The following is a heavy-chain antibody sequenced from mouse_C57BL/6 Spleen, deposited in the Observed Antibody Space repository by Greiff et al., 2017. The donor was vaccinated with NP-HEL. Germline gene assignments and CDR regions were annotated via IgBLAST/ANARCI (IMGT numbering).Heavy chain of an antibody. Sequence: QVQLQQPGAELVMPGASVKLSCKASGYTFTSYWMHWVKQRPGQGLEWIGEIDPSDSYTNYNQKFKGKSTLTVDQSSSTAYMQRSSLTSEDAAVYDCARGYDGYNYFDYWGQGTTLTVSS. CDR3: ARGYDGYNYFDY. CDR1: GYTFTSYW. V-gene: IGHV1-69*01. J-gene: IGHJ2*01. CDR2: IDPSDSYT. D-gene: IGHD2-3*01.